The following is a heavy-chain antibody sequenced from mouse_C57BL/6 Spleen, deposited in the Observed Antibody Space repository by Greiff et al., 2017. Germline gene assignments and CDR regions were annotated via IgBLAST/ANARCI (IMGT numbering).Heavy chain of an antibody. Sequence: EVQLVESGGDLVKPGGSLKLSCAASGFTFSSYGMSWVRQTPDKRLEWVATISSGGSYTYYPDSVKGRFTISRDNAKTTQYLQMSSLKSEATAMYYCARRDYDYDGWFDYWGQGTTLTVSS. CDR3: ARRDYDYDGWFDY. CDR2: ISSGGSYT. V-gene: IGHV5-6*01. CDR1: GFTFSSYG. J-gene: IGHJ2*01. D-gene: IGHD2-4*01.